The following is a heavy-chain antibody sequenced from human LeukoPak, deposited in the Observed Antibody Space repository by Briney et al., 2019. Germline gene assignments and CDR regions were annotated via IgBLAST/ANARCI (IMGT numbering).Heavy chain of an antibody. CDR2: ISAYNGNT. CDR1: GYSFTSYG. CDR3: ARDPYQQLVLNWFDP. Sequence: GESLKISCKGSGYSFTSYGISWVRQAPGQGLEWMGWISAYNGNTNYAQKLQGRVTMTTDTSTSTAYMELRSLRSDDTAVYYCARDPYQQLVLNWFDPWGQGTLVTVSS. J-gene: IGHJ5*02. V-gene: IGHV1-18*01. D-gene: IGHD6-13*01.